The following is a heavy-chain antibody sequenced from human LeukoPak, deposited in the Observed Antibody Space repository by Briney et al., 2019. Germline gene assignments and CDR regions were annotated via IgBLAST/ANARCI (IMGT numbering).Heavy chain of an antibody. D-gene: IGHD3-3*01. CDR3: AREGGFYRPLDY. CDR2: VQLDGRT. J-gene: IGHJ4*02. Sequence: PSGTLSLTCGVSGGSVINTNWWTWVRQPPGKGLEWIGEVQLDGRTNYNASLESRLTMSVDVSENQVSLKLTSVTAADTAVYYCAREGGFYRPLDYSGQGTVVTVSS. V-gene: IGHV4-4*02. CDR1: GGSVINTNW.